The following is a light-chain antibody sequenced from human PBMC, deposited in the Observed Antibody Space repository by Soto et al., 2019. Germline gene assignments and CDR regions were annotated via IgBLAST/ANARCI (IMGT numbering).Light chain of an antibody. CDR3: HHYGPSLT. J-gene: IGKJ4*01. V-gene: IGKV3-20*01. CDR2: GAS. Sequence: DIMLTQSPATLSLSPGESVTLSCRASHSVSSSHLAWYHQKPGQAPRLFIYGASRRTSGSPDRFSGSRSWTDFTLNISRLDPEDFSVYYCHHYGPSLTFGGGTKVEIK. CDR1: HSVSSSH.